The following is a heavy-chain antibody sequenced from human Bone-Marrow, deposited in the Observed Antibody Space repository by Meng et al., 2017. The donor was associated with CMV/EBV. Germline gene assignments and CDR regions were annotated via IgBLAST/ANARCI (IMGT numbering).Heavy chain of an antibody. Sequence: VSGNVSGKASGYIFTSYDISWVRQATGQGLEWMGWMNPNSGNTGYAQKFQGRVTMTRNTSITTAYMELSSLRSDDTALYYCAKTGGSGSYYGEGGFDYWGQGTLVTVSS. CDR1: GYIFTSYD. D-gene: IGHD1-26*01. V-gene: IGHV1-8*01. CDR3: AKTGGSGSYYGEGGFDY. J-gene: IGHJ4*02. CDR2: MNPNSGNT.